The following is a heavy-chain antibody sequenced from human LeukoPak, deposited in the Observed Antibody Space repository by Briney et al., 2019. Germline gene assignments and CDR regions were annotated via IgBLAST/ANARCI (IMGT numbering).Heavy chain of an antibody. D-gene: IGHD3-22*01. J-gene: IGHJ4*02. CDR3: AKDYTYYYDSSGFDY. CDR2: ISYDGSNK. CDR1: GFTFSSYA. Sequence: GRSLRLSCAASGFTFSSYAMHWVRQAPGKGLEWVAVISYDGSNKYYADSVKGRFTISRDNSKNTLYLQMNSLRAEDTAVYYCAKDYTYYYDSSGFDYWGQGTLVTVSS. V-gene: IGHV3-30*04.